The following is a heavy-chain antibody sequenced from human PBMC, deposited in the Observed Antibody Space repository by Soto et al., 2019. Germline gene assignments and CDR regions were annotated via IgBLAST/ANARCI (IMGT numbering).Heavy chain of an antibody. D-gene: IGHD2-8*01. CDR3: AKRALMAPTPLVGMDV. J-gene: IGHJ6*02. CDR1: GFTFSSYA. CDR2: ISGSGGST. Sequence: EVQLLESGGGLVQPGGSLRLSCAASGFTFSSYAMSWVRQAPGKGLEWVSAISGSGGSTYYADSVKGRFTISRDNSKNTLYLQMNSLRAEDTAVYYCAKRALMAPTPLVGMDVWGQGTTVTVSS. V-gene: IGHV3-23*01.